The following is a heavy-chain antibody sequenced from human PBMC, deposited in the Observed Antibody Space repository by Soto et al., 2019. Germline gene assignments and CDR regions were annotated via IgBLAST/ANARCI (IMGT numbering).Heavy chain of an antibody. D-gene: IGHD3-10*01. J-gene: IGHJ6*02. CDR1: GGTIRSPDW. V-gene: IGHV4-4*02. Sequence: SETLPLTCGVSGGTIRSPDWWSWVRQPPGKGLEWVGEIFPSGGTNYTPSLESRVTISVDKSKNQLCLTLTSVTAADTDVYYCARGRFFGSESCYADYGMHVWCPAPTVTVPS. CDR2: IFPSGGT. CDR3: ARGRFFGSESCYADYGMHV.